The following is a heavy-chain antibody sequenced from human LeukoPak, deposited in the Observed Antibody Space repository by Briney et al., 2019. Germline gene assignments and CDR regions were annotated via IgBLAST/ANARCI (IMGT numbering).Heavy chain of an antibody. CDR3: ARGPNTHYYGSGSYVY. Sequence: SETLSLTCAVYGGSFSGYYWSWIRQPPGKGLGWIGEINHSGSTNYNPSLKSRVTISVDTSKNQFSLKLSSVTAADTAVYYCARGPNTHYYGSGSYVYWGQGTLVTVSS. J-gene: IGHJ4*02. D-gene: IGHD3-10*01. CDR2: INHSGST. CDR1: GGSFSGYY. V-gene: IGHV4-34*01.